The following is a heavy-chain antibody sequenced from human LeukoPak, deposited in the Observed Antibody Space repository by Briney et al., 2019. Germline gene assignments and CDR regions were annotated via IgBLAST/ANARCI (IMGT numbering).Heavy chain of an antibody. CDR3: AREWAYSSSWFGGNYYYGMDV. J-gene: IGHJ6*02. Sequence: GGSLRLSCAASGFTFSSYGMHWVRQAPGKGLERVAVIWYDGSNKYYADSVKGRFTISRDNSKNTLYLQMNSLRAEDTAVYYCAREWAYSSSWFGGNYYYGMDVWGQGTTVTVSS. D-gene: IGHD6-13*01. CDR2: IWYDGSNK. V-gene: IGHV3-33*01. CDR1: GFTFSSYG.